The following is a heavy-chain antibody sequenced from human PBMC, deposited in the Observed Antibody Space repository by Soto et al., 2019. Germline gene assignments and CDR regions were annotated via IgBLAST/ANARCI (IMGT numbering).Heavy chain of an antibody. J-gene: IGHJ4*02. CDR3: ARAITIFGVVAYYFDY. V-gene: IGHV4-30-4*01. D-gene: IGHD3-3*01. Sequence: SETLSLTCTVSGGSISSGDYYWSWIRQPPGKGLEWIGYIYYSGSTYYNPSLKSRVTISVDTSKNQFSLKLSSVTAADTAVYYCARAITIFGVVAYYFDYWGQGTLVTVSS. CDR2: IYYSGST. CDR1: GGSISSGDYY.